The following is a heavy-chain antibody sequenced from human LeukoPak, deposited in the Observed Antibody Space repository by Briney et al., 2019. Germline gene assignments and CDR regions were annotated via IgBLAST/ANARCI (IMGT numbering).Heavy chain of an antibody. CDR3: AREHDFRFDP. J-gene: IGHJ5*02. Sequence: PSETLSLTCTVSGGSISSGGYYWIWIRQPPGKGLEWIGYIYYSGSTYYNPSLKSRVTISVDTSKNQFSLKLSSVTAADTAVYYCAREHDFRFDPWGQGTLVTVSS. V-gene: IGHV4-31*03. D-gene: IGHD3-3*01. CDR2: IYYSGST. CDR1: GGSISSGGYY.